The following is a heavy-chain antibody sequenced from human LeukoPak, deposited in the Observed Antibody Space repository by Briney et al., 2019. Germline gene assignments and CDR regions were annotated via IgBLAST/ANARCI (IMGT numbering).Heavy chain of an antibody. J-gene: IGHJ4*02. D-gene: IGHD1-20*01. CDR1: GFTFSSYA. CDR2: ISGSASST. V-gene: IGHV3-23*01. CDR3: AKGVTATRPDYFDN. Sequence: GGSLRLSCAASGFTFSSYAMSWVRQAPGKGLAWVSTISGSASSTYNAESVRGRFTVSRDNSKNTLSLQMNSLTAEDTAVYFCAKGVTATRPDYFDNWGQGTLVSVSS.